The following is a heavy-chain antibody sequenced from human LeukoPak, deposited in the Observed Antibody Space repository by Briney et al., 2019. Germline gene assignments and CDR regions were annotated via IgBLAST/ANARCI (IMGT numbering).Heavy chain of an antibody. V-gene: IGHV4-59*12. CDR1: GGSIGTYY. CDR3: ARQPSWYYYFDY. Sequence: SETLSLTCTVSGGSIGTYYWSWIRQPPGKGLEWIGYIYHSGDTKYNPSLKSRVTISVDTSKNQFSLKLSSVTAADTAVYYCARQPSWYYYFDYWGQGTLVTVSS. J-gene: IGHJ4*02. CDR2: IYHSGDT. D-gene: IGHD6-13*01.